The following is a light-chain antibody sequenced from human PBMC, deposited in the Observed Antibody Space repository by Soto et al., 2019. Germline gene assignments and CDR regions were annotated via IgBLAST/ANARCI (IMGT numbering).Light chain of an antibody. CDR1: HSNVGTNY. Sequence: QSVLTQPPSASGTPGQRVTISCSGSHSNVGTNYVYWYQQLPGTAPKLLVAGNNQRPSGVPDRFSASKSGTSGSLAISGLRSEDEADYYCAAWDDSLGSVLFGGGTKLTVL. V-gene: IGLV1-47*01. J-gene: IGLJ3*02. CDR3: AAWDDSLGSVL. CDR2: GNN.